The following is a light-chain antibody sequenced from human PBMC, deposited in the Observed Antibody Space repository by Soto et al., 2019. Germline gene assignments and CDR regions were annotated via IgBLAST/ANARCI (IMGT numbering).Light chain of an antibody. CDR1: QSINNY. J-gene: IGKJ1*01. CDR2: GAS. CDR3: QQYDSWPPT. Sequence: EIVMTQSPATLSVSPGEGATLSCGASQSINNYLAWYQRKPGQAPRLLFSGASTRAAGVPATFSASGSGTDFTLTISSLQSEGFAVYYCQQYDSWPPTFGQGTKV. V-gene: IGKV3-15*01.